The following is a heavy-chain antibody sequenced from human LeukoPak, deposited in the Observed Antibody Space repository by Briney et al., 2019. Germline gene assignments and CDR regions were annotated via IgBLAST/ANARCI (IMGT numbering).Heavy chain of an antibody. Sequence: PSETLSLTCTVSGGSFSSGSYYWSWIRQPPGKGLEWIGYIYYSGSTYYNPSLKSRVTISVDTSKNQFSLKLSSVTAADTAVYYCARAKDYSNPIFDYWGQGTLVTVSS. CDR1: GGSFSSGSYY. J-gene: IGHJ4*02. CDR2: IYYSGST. D-gene: IGHD4-11*01. V-gene: IGHV4-30-4*08. CDR3: ARAKDYSNPIFDY.